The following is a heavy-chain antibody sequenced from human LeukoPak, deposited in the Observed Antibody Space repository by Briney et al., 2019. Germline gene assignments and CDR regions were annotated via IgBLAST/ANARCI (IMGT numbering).Heavy chain of an antibody. CDR2: ISSSSTYV. CDR1: GFTFNICT. J-gene: IGHJ3*02. V-gene: IGHV3-21*01. D-gene: IGHD1-1*01. CDR3: AVQRVHHGFDI. Sequence: GGSLRLSCAASGFTFNICTMNWVRQAPGKGLEWVSSISSSSTYVYYADSLKGRFTISRDNGKHSLYLQMNSLRAEDTAVYYCAVQRVHHGFDIWGQGTMFTVSS.